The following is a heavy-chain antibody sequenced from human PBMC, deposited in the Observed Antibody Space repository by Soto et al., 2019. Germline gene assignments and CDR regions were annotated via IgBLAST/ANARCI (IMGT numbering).Heavy chain of an antibody. CDR2: ISSSSSYI. CDR3: ARDPEAAGGTKGFDY. V-gene: IGHV3-21*01. J-gene: IGHJ4*02. CDR1: GFTFSSYS. Sequence: GGSLRLSCAASGFTFSSYSMNWVRQAPGKGLEWVSSISSSSSYIYYADSVKGRFTISRDNAKNSLYLQMNSLRAEDTAVYYCARDPEAAGGTKGFDYWGQGTLVTVSS. D-gene: IGHD3-16*01.